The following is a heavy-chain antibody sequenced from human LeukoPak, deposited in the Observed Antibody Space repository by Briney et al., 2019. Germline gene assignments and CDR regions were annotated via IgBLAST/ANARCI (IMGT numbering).Heavy chain of an antibody. Sequence: SETLSLTCAVYGEPSIGYYWGWIRQPPGKGLEWIGSIYHRGSTYYNPSLKSRVTISVDTSKNQFSLKLNSVTAADTAVYYCARVLDYYGSGSYSFDYWGQGTLVTVSS. V-gene: IGHV4-38-2*01. CDR2: IYHRGST. CDR1: GEPSIGYY. J-gene: IGHJ4*02. D-gene: IGHD3-10*01. CDR3: ARVLDYYGSGSYSFDY.